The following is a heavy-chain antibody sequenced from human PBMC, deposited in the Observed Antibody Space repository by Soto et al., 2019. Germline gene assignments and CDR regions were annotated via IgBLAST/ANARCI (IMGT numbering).Heavy chain of an antibody. V-gene: IGHV3-23*01. CDR1: VFTFSTYA. D-gene: IGHD3-10*01. J-gene: IGHJ4*02. Sequence: GSLRVSGSTSVFTFSTYAMNWVRQGPGKGLEWVSALSGSGGTTYYADSVRGRFTISRDNSKNTLFLQMSSLRAEDTALYYCAKQRAGYGSGSDTFYFDFWGQGTLVTVSS. CDR2: LSGSGGTT. CDR3: AKQRAGYGSGSDTFYFDF.